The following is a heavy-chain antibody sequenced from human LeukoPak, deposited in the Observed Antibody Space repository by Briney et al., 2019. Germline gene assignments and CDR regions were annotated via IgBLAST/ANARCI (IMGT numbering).Heavy chain of an antibody. J-gene: IGHJ5*02. CDR3: ARSGSYGWFDP. D-gene: IGHD1-26*01. CDR2: IIPIFGTA. Sequence: SVKVSCKASGYTFTNYYLHWVRQAPGQGLEWMGGIIPIFGTANYAQKFQGRVTITADKSTSTAYMELSSLRSEDTAVYYCARSGSYGWFDPWGQGTPVTVSS. V-gene: IGHV1-69*06. CDR1: GYTFTNYY.